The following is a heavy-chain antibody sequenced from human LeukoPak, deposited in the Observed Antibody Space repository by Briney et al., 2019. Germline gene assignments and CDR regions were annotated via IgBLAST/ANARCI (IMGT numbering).Heavy chain of an antibody. Sequence: GESLQISCQGSGYIFATYWIGWVRQVPGKGLEWMGIIYPDESNSRYSPSFQGQVTISTDKSINTAYLQWSSLKASDTAIYYCARHHYYDTSGSWFDFWGQGTLVTVSS. D-gene: IGHD3-22*01. J-gene: IGHJ5*01. CDR3: ARHHYYDTSGSWFDF. CDR1: GYIFATYW. V-gene: IGHV5-51*01. CDR2: IYPDESNS.